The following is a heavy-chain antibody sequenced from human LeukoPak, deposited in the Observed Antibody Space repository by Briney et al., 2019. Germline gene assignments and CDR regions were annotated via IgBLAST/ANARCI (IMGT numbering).Heavy chain of an antibody. D-gene: IGHD3-10*01. CDR3: ARQGRYYGSGSYRYFDY. CDR2: IYYSGST. Sequence: SQTLSLTCTVSGGSISSGDYYWSWIRQPPGKGLEWIGYIYYSGSTYYNPSLKSRVTISVDTSKNQFSLKLSSVTAADTAVYYCARQGRYYGSGSYRYFDYWGQGTLVTVSS. V-gene: IGHV4-30-4*01. CDR1: GGSISSGDYY. J-gene: IGHJ4*02.